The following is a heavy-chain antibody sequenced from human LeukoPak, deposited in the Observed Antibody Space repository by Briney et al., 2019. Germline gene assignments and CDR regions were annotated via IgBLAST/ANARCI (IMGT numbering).Heavy chain of an antibody. D-gene: IGHD2/OR15-2a*01. J-gene: IGHJ3*02. Sequence: ASVKVSCKASGYSFTDYYIHWVRQAPGQGLEWMGWINPDSGGTNYAQNFQGRVTMTRDTSISTAYMELSRLRSDDTAVYYCARHFISFSFDIWGQGTMVTVSS. CDR2: INPDSGGT. CDR1: GYSFTDYY. V-gene: IGHV1-2*02. CDR3: ARHFISFSFDI.